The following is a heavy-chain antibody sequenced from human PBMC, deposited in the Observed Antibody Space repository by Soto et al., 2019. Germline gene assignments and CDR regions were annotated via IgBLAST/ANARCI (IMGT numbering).Heavy chain of an antibody. V-gene: IGHV3-11*01. J-gene: IGHJ4*02. Sequence: GGSLRLSCAASGFTFSNYAVTWVRQAPGKGLEWVSYISSSGSTIYYADSVKGRFTISRDNAKNSLYLQMNSLRAEDTAVYYCAAFHYYDSSGYLDYWGQGTLVTVSS. CDR1: GFTFSNYA. CDR3: AAFHYYDSSGYLDY. D-gene: IGHD3-22*01. CDR2: ISSSGSTI.